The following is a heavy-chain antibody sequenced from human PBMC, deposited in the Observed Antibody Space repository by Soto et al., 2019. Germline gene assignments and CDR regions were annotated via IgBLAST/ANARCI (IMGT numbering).Heavy chain of an antibody. D-gene: IGHD3-10*01. Sequence: ASVKVSCKASGGTFSSYTISWVRQAPGQGLEWMGRIIPILGIANYAQKFQGRVTITADKSTSTAYMELSSLRSEDTAVYYCARDAGYGSAPDYWGQGTLVTVSS. CDR1: GGTFSSYT. J-gene: IGHJ4*02. CDR2: IIPILGIA. V-gene: IGHV1-69*04. CDR3: ARDAGYGSAPDY.